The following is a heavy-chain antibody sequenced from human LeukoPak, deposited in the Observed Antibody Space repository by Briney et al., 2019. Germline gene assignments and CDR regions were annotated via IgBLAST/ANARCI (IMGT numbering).Heavy chain of an antibody. D-gene: IGHD3-3*01. J-gene: IGHJ4*02. V-gene: IGHV4-34*01. Sequence: WETLSLTCAVYGGSFSGYYWSWIRQPPGKGLEWMGEINHGGSTNYNPSLKSRVTISVDTSKNQFSLKLSSVTAAETAVYYCASKYYDLWGGYQRGYLDYWGQGTLVTVSS. CDR2: INHGGST. CDR1: GGSFSGYY. CDR3: ASKYYDLWGGYQRGYLDY.